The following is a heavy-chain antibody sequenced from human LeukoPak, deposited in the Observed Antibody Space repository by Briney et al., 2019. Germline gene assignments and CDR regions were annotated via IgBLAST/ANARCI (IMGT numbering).Heavy chain of an antibody. D-gene: IGHD4-17*01. CDR2: INHSGST. Sequence: SETLSLTCAVYGVSFSGYYWSWIRQPPGKGLEWIGEINHSGSTNYNPSLKSRVTISVDTSKNQFSLKLSSVTAADTAVYYCARDPRTTVTTSYYYYGMDVWGKGTTVTVSS. J-gene: IGHJ6*04. V-gene: IGHV4-34*01. CDR1: GVSFSGYY. CDR3: ARDPRTTVTTSYYYYGMDV.